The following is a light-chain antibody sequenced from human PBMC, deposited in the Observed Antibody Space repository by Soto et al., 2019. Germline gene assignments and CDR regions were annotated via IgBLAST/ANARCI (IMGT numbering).Light chain of an antibody. Sequence: EIVLTQSPGTLSLSPGERATLSCRASQTLSNSFIAWYQQKPGQAPRLLIYGASTRATGIPARFSGSGSGTEFTLTINSLQSEDFAVYYCQQYNNWPMWTFGQGTKVDIK. CDR3: QQYNNWPMWT. CDR1: QTLSNS. J-gene: IGKJ1*01. V-gene: IGKV3-15*01. CDR2: GAS.